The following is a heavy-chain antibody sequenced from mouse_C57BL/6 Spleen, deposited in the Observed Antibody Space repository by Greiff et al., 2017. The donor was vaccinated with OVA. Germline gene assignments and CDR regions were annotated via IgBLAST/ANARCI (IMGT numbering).Heavy chain of an antibody. CDR2: INYDGSST. Sequence: EVNVVESEGGLVQPGSSMKLSCTASGFTFSDYYMAWVRQVPEKGLEWVANINYDGSSTYYLDSLKSRFIISRDNAKNILYLQMSSLKSEDTATYYCARRARSGNSYWYFDVWGTGTTVTVSS. V-gene: IGHV5-16*01. CDR1: GFTFSDYY. CDR3: ARRARSGNSYWYFDV. D-gene: IGHD2-1*01. J-gene: IGHJ1*03.